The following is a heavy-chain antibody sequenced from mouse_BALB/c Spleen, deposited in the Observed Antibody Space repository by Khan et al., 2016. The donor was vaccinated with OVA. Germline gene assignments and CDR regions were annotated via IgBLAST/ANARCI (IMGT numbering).Heavy chain of an antibody. D-gene: IGHD1-1*01. Sequence: QVQLQQSGAELAKPGASVKMSCKASGYTFINYWILWVKQRPGQGLEWIGYINPSTGYTEYNQNFKDKATLTADKSSSTAYMQLSRLTSEDSAVXYGARRGLRWDLDYWGQGTTLTVSS. J-gene: IGHJ2*01. CDR2: INPSTGYT. V-gene: IGHV1-7*01. CDR1: GYTFINYW. CDR3: ARRGLRWDLDY.